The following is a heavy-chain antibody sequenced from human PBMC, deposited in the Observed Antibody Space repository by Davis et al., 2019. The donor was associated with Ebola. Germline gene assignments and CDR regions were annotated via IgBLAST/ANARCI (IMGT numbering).Heavy chain of an antibody. CDR3: ANGRKGGYYYYGMDV. Sequence: GGSLRLSCAASGFTFSSYGMHWVRQTPGKGLEWVAVISYDGNNKYYADSVKGRFTISRDNSKNTLYLQMNSLRAEDTAVYYCANGRKGGYYYYGMDVWGQGTTVTVSS. CDR2: ISYDGNNK. J-gene: IGHJ6*02. V-gene: IGHV3-30*18. CDR1: GFTFSSYG. D-gene: IGHD3-16*01.